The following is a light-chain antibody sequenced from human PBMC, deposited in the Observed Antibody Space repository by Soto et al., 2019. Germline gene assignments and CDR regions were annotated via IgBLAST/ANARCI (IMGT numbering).Light chain of an antibody. V-gene: IGKV3-15*01. CDR1: QSISSSY. Sequence: EIVLTQSPATLYLSPGERATLSCSASQSISSSYLAWYQQKPGQAPRLLIYGASTRATGIPARFSGSGSGTEFTLTISSLQSEDFAVYYCQQYNNWPPITFGQGTGLEIK. J-gene: IGKJ5*01. CDR3: QQYNNWPPIT. CDR2: GAS.